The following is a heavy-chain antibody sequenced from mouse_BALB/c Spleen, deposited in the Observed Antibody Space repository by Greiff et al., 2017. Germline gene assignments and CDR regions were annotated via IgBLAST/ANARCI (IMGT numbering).Heavy chain of an antibody. Sequence: VQLKQSGPELVKPGASVKISCKASGYSFTGYYMHWVKQSHVKSLEWIGRINPYNGATSYNQNFKDKASLTVDKSSSTAYMELHSLTSEDSAVYYCARPQSTMITTGFAYWGQGTLVTVSA. D-gene: IGHD2-4*01. V-gene: IGHV1-31*01. J-gene: IGHJ3*01. CDR2: INPYNGAT. CDR3: ARPQSTMITTGFAY. CDR1: GYSFTGYY.